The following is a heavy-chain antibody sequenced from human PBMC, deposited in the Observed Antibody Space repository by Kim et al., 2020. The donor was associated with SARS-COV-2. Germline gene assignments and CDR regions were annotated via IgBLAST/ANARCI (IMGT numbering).Heavy chain of an antibody. CDR1: GGTFSSYT. D-gene: IGHD3-10*01. V-gene: IGHV1-69*02. J-gene: IGHJ3*02. Sequence: SVKVSCKASGGTFSSYTISWVRQAPGQGLEWMGRIIPILGIANYAQKFQGRVTITADKSTSTAYMELSSLRSEDTAVYYCASASPYGSGYDAFDIWGQGTMVTVSS. CDR2: IIPILGIA. CDR3: ASASPYGSGYDAFDI.